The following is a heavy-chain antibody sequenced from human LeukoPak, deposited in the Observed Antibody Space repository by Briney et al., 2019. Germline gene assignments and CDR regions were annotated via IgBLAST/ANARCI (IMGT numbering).Heavy chain of an antibody. CDR3: ARGCGGDCYSELDH. V-gene: IGHV3-21*01. CDR1: GXTFSSYS. J-gene: IGHJ4*02. CDR2: IGGTTPYI. Sequence: PGGSLRLSCAASGXTFSSYSMNWVRQAPGKGLEWVSSIGGTTPYIYYADSVKGRFTISRDNAKNSLYLQMNSLRAEDTAVYYCARGCGGDCYSELDHWGQGTLVTVSS. D-gene: IGHD2-21*02.